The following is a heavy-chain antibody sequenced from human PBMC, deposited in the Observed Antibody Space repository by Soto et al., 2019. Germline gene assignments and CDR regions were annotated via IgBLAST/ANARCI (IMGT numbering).Heavy chain of an antibody. CDR2: IYWDGDK. CDR1: GFSLSTSGMG. Sequence: QITLKESGPTLVTPTQTLTLTCTFSGFSLSTSGMGVHWIRQPPGKALEWLALIYWDGDKRYRPSLKSRLTITEDASKNHVVLTMTNMDPVDTATYYCAHKARSGRIYWGPGTLVTVSS. J-gene: IGHJ4*02. D-gene: IGHD3-3*01. CDR3: AHKARSGRIY. V-gene: IGHV2-5*02.